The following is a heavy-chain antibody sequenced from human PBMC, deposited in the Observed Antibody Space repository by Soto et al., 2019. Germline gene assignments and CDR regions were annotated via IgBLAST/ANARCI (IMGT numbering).Heavy chain of an antibody. CDR2: IKQDGSVK. V-gene: IGHV3-7*03. Sequence: GGSLRLSCSPSGFTFSNYCMSLVRQAPGQGLEWVASIKQDGSVKKYVDSVKGRFTISRDNAEKSLHLQMNSLRAEDTAVYYCAKLRGDYTVYDHWGQGARVTVSS. J-gene: IGHJ4*02. D-gene: IGHD4-17*01. CDR1: GFTFSNYC. CDR3: AKLRGDYTVYDH.